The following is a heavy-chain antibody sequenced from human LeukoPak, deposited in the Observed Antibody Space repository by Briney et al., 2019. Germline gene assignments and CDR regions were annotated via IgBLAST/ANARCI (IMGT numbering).Heavy chain of an antibody. J-gene: IGHJ6*02. CDR1: GYTFTSYG. D-gene: IGHD1-1*01. Sequence: ASVKVSYKASGYTFTSYGISWVRQAPGQGLKWMGWISAYNGHTNYAQKLQGRVTMTTDTSTTTAYMELRSLRSDDTAVYYCARDFGRFATAGNYYYYGMDVWGQGTTVTVSS. CDR2: ISAYNGHT. V-gene: IGHV1-18*01. CDR3: ARDFGRFATAGNYYYYGMDV.